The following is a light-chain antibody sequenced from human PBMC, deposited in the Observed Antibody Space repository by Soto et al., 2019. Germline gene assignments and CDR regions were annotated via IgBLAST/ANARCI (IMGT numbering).Light chain of an antibody. Sequence: EIVLTQSPATLSLSPGERATLSCRASQSVSSYLAWYQQKPGQAPRLLIYDASNRATGIPDRFSGSGSGTDFTLTIDRLEPDDFAVYYCHQDYSSPPTFGGGTKV. CDR3: HQDYSSPPT. CDR2: DAS. V-gene: IGKV3-20*01. J-gene: IGKJ4*01. CDR1: QSVSSY.